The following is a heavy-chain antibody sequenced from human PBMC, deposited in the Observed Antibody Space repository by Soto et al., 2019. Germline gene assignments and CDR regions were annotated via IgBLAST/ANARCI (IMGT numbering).Heavy chain of an antibody. D-gene: IGHD6-13*01. Sequence: SETLSLTCTVSGGSINNYYWSWIRQPPGKGLEWIGYIYYSGSTNYNPSLKSRVTISVDTSKNQFSLKLSSVTAADTAVYYCARRIAAAGVPHNWFDPWGQGTLVPVSS. V-gene: IGHV4-59*08. CDR2: IYYSGST. CDR1: GGSINNYY. CDR3: ARRIAAAGVPHNWFDP. J-gene: IGHJ5*02.